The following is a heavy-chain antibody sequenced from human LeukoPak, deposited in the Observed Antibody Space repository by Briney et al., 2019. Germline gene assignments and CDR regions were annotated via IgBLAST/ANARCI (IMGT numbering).Heavy chain of an antibody. Sequence: SETLSLTCAVYGGSFSGDYWSWVRQAPGKGLEWVGEINHSGRTNYNPSLKSGVTISVETTKKQFSLKRSSVTAADTAVYYCARGLSPYYYDNSGYSSPKSWFDPWGQGTQVTVSS. J-gene: IGHJ5*02. V-gene: IGHV4-34*01. CDR3: ARGLSPYYYDNSGYSSPKSWFDP. D-gene: IGHD3-22*01. CDR2: INHSGRT. CDR1: GGSFSGDY.